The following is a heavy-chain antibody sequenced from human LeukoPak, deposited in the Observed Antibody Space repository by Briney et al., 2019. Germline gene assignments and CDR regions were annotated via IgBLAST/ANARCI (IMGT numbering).Heavy chain of an antibody. CDR1: GFTFSSYG. CDR3: ARAYPVTSGSYYAPFDY. V-gene: IGHV3-30*19. D-gene: IGHD1-26*01. J-gene: IGHJ4*02. Sequence: GGSLRLSCAASGFTFSSYGMHWVRQAPGKGLDFMAVISYDESNTYYADSVRGRFTISRDNSKNTLYLQMNSLRPEDTAVYYCARAYPVTSGSYYAPFDYWGPGTVVTVSS. CDR2: ISYDESNT.